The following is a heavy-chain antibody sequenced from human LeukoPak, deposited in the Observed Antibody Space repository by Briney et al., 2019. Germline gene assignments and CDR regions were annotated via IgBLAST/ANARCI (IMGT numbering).Heavy chain of an antibody. CDR1: GFTFSSYE. D-gene: IGHD3-22*01. V-gene: IGHV3-48*03. CDR3: ARPGIYDSSGYFDY. Sequence: GGSLRLSCAASGFTFSSYEMNWVRQAPGKGLEWVSYISSSGSTIYYADSVKGRFTISRDNAKNSLYLQMNSQRAEDTAVYYCARPGIYDSSGYFDYWGQGTLVTVSS. CDR2: ISSSGSTI. J-gene: IGHJ4*02.